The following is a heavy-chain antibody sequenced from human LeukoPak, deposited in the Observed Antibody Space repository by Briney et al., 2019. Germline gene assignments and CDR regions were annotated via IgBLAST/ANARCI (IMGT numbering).Heavy chain of an antibody. CDR1: GFTFSSYS. D-gene: IGHD5-12*01. Sequence: GGSLRLSCAASGFTFSSYSMNWVRQAPGKGLEWVSVIYSGGSTYYADSVKGRFTISRVSSKNALYLQMNSLRAEDTAVYYCARGKGGYEAPTDYWGQGALVTVSS. CDR3: ARGKGGYEAPTDY. CDR2: IYSGGST. J-gene: IGHJ4*02. V-gene: IGHV3-53*01.